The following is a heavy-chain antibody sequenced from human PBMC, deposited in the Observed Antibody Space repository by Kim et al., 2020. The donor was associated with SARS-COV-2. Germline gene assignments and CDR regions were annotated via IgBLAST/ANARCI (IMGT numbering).Heavy chain of an antibody. V-gene: IGHV5-10-1*01. CDR1: GYSFTSYW. CDR2: IDPSDSYT. D-gene: IGHD3-16*02. J-gene: IGHJ4*02. CDR3: ARRSIMITFGGVIVRQHFDY. Sequence: GESLKISCKGSGYSFTSYWISWVRQMPGKGLKWMGRIDPSDSYTNYSPSFQGHVTISADKSISTAYLQWSSLKASDTAMYYCARRSIMITFGGVIVRQHFDYWGQGTLVTVSS.